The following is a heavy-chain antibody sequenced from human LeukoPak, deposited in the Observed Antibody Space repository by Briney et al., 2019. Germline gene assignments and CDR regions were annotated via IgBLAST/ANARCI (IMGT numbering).Heavy chain of an antibody. D-gene: IGHD6-13*01. CDR1: GFSFSTYG. J-gene: IGHJ4*02. CDR2: IWYDGSNE. V-gene: IGHV3-33*01. Sequence: GRSLTLSCAASGFSFSTYGMHWVRQAPGKGLEWVAFIWYDGSNEYYADSVKGRFTISRDRSNNTLYLQLNSLRAEDTAVYYCARPAYSSSWYLYYWGQGTLVTVSS. CDR3: ARPAYSSSWYLYY.